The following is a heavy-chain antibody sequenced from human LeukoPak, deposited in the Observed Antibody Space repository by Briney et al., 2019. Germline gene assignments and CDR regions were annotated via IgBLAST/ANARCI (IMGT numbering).Heavy chain of an antibody. J-gene: IGHJ3*01. CDR2: TYYRSKWYY. V-gene: IGHV6-1*01. Sequence: SQTLSLTCDISGDTVSSNSAAWNWIRQSPSRGLEWLGRTYYRSKWYYDYAVSVKSRITISPDTSKNQFSLQLNSVTADDTAVYYCARGSALDFWGQRTMVTVSS. CDR1: GDTVSSNSAA. CDR3: ARGSALDF.